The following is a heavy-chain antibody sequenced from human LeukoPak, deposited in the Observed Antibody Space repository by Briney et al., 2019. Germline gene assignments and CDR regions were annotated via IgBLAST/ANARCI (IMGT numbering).Heavy chain of an antibody. Sequence: GESLKISCKGSGYSFTSYWIGWVRQMPGKGLEWMGIIYPGDSDTRYSPSFQGQVTISADKSISTAYLQWSSLKASDTAMYYCARAGCSSTSCFWVDAFDIWGQGTMVTVSS. CDR3: ARAGCSSTSCFWVDAFDI. J-gene: IGHJ3*02. D-gene: IGHD2-2*01. V-gene: IGHV5-51*01. CDR1: GYSFTSYW. CDR2: IYPGDSDT.